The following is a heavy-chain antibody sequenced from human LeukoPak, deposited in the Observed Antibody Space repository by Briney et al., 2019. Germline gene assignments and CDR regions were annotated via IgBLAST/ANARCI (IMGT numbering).Heavy chain of an antibody. D-gene: IGHD3-9*01. Sequence: GGSLRLSCAASGFTFSSYAMHWVRQAPGKGLECGAVISYDGSNKYYADSVKGRFTISRDNSKNTLYLQMNSLRAEDTAVYYCAREGPLRYFDCPDYWGQGTLVTVSS. CDR2: ISYDGSNK. CDR1: GFTFSSYA. CDR3: AREGPLRYFDCPDY. J-gene: IGHJ4*02. V-gene: IGHV3-30-3*01.